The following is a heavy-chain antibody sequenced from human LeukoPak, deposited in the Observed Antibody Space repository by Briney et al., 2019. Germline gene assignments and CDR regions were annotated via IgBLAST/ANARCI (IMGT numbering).Heavy chain of an antibody. J-gene: IGHJ3*02. CDR1: GFTFSSYW. Sequence: GESLKISCAASGFTFSSYWMSWVRQAPGKGLEWVANIKEAGSEKYYVDSVKGRFTISRDNAKNSLYLQMNSLRAEDTAVYYCARTVTSDAFDIWGQGTVVTVSS. V-gene: IGHV3-7*04. CDR3: ARTVTSDAFDI. D-gene: IGHD4-17*01. CDR2: IKEAGSEK.